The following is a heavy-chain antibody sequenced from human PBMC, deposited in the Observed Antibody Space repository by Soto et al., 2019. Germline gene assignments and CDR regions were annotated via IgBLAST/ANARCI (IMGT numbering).Heavy chain of an antibody. Sequence: QVQLVQSGAEVKKPGASVKVSCKASGYTFTSYGISWVRQAPAQGLDWRGWISAYNGNTNYAQKLQGRVTMTTDTCTSTAYMELRSLRSDDTAVYYCARDRTGQYYEYVWGSYRFDYWGQGTQVTVSS. CDR2: ISAYNGNT. CDR3: ARDRTGQYYEYVWGSYRFDY. CDR1: GYTFTSYG. V-gene: IGHV1-18*01. J-gene: IGHJ4*02. D-gene: IGHD3-16*02.